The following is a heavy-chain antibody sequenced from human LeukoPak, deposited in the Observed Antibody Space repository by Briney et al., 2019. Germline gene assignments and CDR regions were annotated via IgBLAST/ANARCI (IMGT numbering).Heavy chain of an antibody. D-gene: IGHD2-2*01. CDR1: GGTFSSYA. CDR3: ARDSHCSSTSCYSKSYNWFDP. CDR2: IIPIFGTA. J-gene: IGHJ5*02. V-gene: IGHV1-69*13. Sequence: SVKVSCKASGGTFSSYAISWVRQAPGQGLERMGGIIPIFGTANYAQEFRGRVTITADESTSTAYMELSSLRSEDTAVYYCARDSHCSSTSCYSKSYNWFDPWGQGTLVTVSS.